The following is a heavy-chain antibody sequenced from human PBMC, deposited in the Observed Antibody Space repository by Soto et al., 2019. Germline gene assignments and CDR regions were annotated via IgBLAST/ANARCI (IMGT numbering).Heavy chain of an antibody. CDR3: AREDCRKWLDPKNRFDP. Sequence: QVQLVESGGGVVQPGRSLRLSCEASGFIFNSYAMHWVRRAPGRGLEWLAVVSFDGKTEYYADSVKGRFTISRDRANNPLYLQMNSLRVEDTAVYYCAREDCRKWLDPKNRFDPWGQGTLVTFSS. V-gene: IGHV3-30*04. D-gene: IGHD6-19*01. CDR2: VSFDGKTE. J-gene: IGHJ5*02. CDR1: GFIFNSYA.